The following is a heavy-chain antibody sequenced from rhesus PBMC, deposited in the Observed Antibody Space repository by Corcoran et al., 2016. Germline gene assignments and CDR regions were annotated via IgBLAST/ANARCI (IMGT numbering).Heavy chain of an antibody. V-gene: IGHV4-169*02. J-gene: IGHJ4*01. D-gene: IGHD4-29*01. CDR1: GGSISSRY. Sequence: QLQLQESGPGLVKPSETLSVTCAVSGGSISSRYWSWIRQAPGKGLEWIGYIYGNGSSTNYNPSLKSRVTRSVDTSKNQLSLKLSSVTTADTAVYYCARDVSVAAKGDFDYWGQGVLVTVSS. CDR2: IYGNGSST. CDR3: ARDVSVAAKGDFDY.